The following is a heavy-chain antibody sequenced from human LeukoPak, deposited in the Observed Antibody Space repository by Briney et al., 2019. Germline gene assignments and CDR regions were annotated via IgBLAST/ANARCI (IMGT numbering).Heavy chain of an antibody. V-gene: IGHV3-23*01. CDR1: GFTFSTFA. D-gene: IGHD1-26*01. CDR3: AKFSNEWELNSFDY. Sequence: GGSLRLSCAASGFTFSTFAMSWVRQAPGKGLEWVSAISGSGVDTHYADSVKGRFTISRDNSKNTLYLQMNSLKAEDTALYYCAKFSNEWELNSFDYWGQGTLVPVSS. CDR2: ISGSGVDT. J-gene: IGHJ4*02.